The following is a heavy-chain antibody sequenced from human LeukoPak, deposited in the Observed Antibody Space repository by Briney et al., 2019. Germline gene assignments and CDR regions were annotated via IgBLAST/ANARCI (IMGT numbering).Heavy chain of an antibody. Sequence: ASVTVSCKTSGYSFTVYYMHWVRQAPGQGIEWMGWINPNSGGTSSAQKLQGRVTMTRDTSITTVYMEVSWLTSDDTAIYYCARADRLHGGPYLIGPWGQGTLVTVSS. D-gene: IGHD2-21*01. CDR3: ARADRLHGGPYLIGP. CDR2: INPNSGGT. J-gene: IGHJ5*02. CDR1: GYSFTVYY. V-gene: IGHV1-2*02.